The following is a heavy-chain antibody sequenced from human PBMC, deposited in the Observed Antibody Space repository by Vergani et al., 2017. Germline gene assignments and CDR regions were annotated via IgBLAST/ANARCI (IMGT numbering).Heavy chain of an antibody. J-gene: IGHJ4*02. CDR1: GFTVSSNY. D-gene: IGHD4-17*01. CDR2: IYSGGST. V-gene: IGHV3-66*01. CDR3: ARVPYGDFYPIDY. Sequence: EVQLVESGGGLVQPGGSLRLSCAASGFTVSSNYMSWVRQAPGKGLEWVSVIYSGGSTYYADSVKGRFTISRDNSKNTLYLQMNSLRAEDTAVYYCARVPYGDFYPIDYWGQGTLVTVSS.